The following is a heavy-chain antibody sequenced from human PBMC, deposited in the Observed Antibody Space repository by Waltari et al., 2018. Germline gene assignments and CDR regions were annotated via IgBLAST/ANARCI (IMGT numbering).Heavy chain of an antibody. D-gene: IGHD6-19*01. CDR1: GGTFSSYA. CDR2: IMPIFGTA. J-gene: IGHJ6*02. CDR3: ASDSGCSSGWTDYYYYGMDV. Sequence: QVALLQSGAEVKKLGSSVEVSCKASGGTFSSYAICWVRQAPGQGLGWMGGIMPIFGTANYAQKVQGRVTISADESTSTAYMELSRPRTEDTAVYYCASDSGCSSGWTDYYYYGMDVWRQATTVTVSS. V-gene: IGHV1-69*13.